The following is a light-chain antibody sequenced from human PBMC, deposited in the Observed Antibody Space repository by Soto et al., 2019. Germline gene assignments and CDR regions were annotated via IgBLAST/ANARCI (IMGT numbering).Light chain of an antibody. CDR3: CSYAGGSSTYV. Sequence: QSALTQPRSVSGSPGQSVTISCTGTSIDVTGYNYVSCYQHHPDKAPKLIIYNVNQRPSGVPDRFSGSRSGNTASLTISGLQAEDEADYYCCSYAGGSSTYVFGTGTKVTVL. CDR2: NVN. J-gene: IGLJ1*01. CDR1: SIDVTGYNY. V-gene: IGLV2-11*01.